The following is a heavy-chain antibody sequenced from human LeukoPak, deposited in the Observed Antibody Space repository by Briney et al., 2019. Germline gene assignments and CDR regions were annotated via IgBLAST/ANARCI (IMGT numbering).Heavy chain of an antibody. Sequence: SETLSLTCTVSGGSISSYYWSWIRQPPGKGLEWIGYIYYSGSTNYNPSLKSRVTISVDTSKNQFSLKLSSVTAADTAVYYCARLTYSSSSNFDYWGQGTLVTVSS. CDR2: IYYSGST. J-gene: IGHJ4*02. CDR1: GGSISSYY. CDR3: ARLTYSSSSNFDY. D-gene: IGHD6-13*01. V-gene: IGHV4-59*08.